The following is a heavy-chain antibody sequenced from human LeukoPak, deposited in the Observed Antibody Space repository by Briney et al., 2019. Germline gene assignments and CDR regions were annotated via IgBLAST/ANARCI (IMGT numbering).Heavy chain of an antibody. D-gene: IGHD3-10*01. V-gene: IGHV3-23*01. CDR2: ISGSGGST. CDR1: GFTFSSYA. Sequence: GGSLRLSCAASGFTFSSYAMSWVRQAPGKGLEWVSAISGSGGSTYHADSVKGRFTISRDNSKNTLYLQMNSLRAEDTAVYYCAKERDYYGSGRGLYFDYWGQGTLVTVSS. J-gene: IGHJ4*02. CDR3: AKERDYYGSGRGLYFDY.